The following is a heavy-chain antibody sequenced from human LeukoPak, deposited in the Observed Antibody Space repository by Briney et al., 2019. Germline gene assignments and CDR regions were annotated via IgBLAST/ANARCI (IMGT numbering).Heavy chain of an antibody. V-gene: IGHV3-23*01. D-gene: IGHD6-13*01. J-gene: IGHJ4*02. CDR3: AKMAGYNSRFDY. CDR2: IFGCGGST. CDR1: GFTFSNYA. Sequence: GGSLRLSCTASGFTFSNYAMSWVRQAPGKGLEWVSTIFGCGGSTYYADSVEGRFTISRDNSKNTLSLQLNSLTVEDTATYYCAKMAGYNSRFDYWGQGTLVTVAS.